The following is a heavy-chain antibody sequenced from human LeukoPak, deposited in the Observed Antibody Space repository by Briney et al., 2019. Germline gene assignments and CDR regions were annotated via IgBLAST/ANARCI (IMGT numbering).Heavy chain of an antibody. CDR1: GGSISSSSYY. Sequence: PSETLSLTCTVSGGSISSSSYYWGWIRQPPGKGLEWIGSIYYSGSTYYNPSLKSRVTISVDTSKNQFSLKLSSVTAADTAVYYCARDLTSYYDYVWGSYRYPAFDYWGQGTLVTVSS. CDR2: IYYSGST. D-gene: IGHD3-16*02. J-gene: IGHJ4*02. V-gene: IGHV4-39*07. CDR3: ARDLTSYYDYVWGSYRYPAFDY.